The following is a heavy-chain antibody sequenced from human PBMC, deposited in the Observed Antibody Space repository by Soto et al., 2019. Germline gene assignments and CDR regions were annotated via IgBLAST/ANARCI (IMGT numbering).Heavy chain of an antibody. CDR1: GFTFTSSA. CDR2: IVVGSGNT. V-gene: IGHV1-58*02. J-gene: IGHJ3*02. CDR3: AADLSRGSGSYYISAFDI. D-gene: IGHD3-10*01. Sequence: SVKVSCKASGFTFTSSAMQWVRQARGQRLEWIGWIVVGSGNTNYAQKFQERVTITRDMSTSTAYMELSSLRSEDTAVYYCAADLSRGSGSYYISAFDIWGQGTMVTVSS.